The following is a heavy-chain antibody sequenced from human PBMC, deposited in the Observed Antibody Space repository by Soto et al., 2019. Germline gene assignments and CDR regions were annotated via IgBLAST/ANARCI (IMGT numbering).Heavy chain of an antibody. CDR2: IDPSDSHP. CDR3: AKQSPYTGSYYVLFDY. Sequence: GESLKISCKASGYSFTNYYISWVRQMPGKGLEWMGKIDPSDSHPNYSPSFQGHGTFSVDKSTSTAYLQWSSLKASDTAMYYCAKQSPYTGSYYVLFDYWGEGTQVTVSS. J-gene: IGHJ4*02. CDR1: GYSFTNYY. V-gene: IGHV5-10-1*01. D-gene: IGHD1-26*01.